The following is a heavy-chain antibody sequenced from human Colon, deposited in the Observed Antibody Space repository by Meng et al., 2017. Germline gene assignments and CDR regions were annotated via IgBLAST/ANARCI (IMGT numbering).Heavy chain of an antibody. CDR2: VRQDGPEK. V-gene: IGHV3-7*01. Sequence: GESLKISCGASGFSLSRDWMSWVRQAPGKGLEWVANVRQDGPEKHYVDSLTGRFTVSRDNDKNSIYLQMNSLTVDDTALYYCARDGGTDWFDPWGPGTLVTVSS. CDR3: ARDGGTDWFDP. CDR1: GFSLSRDW. D-gene: IGHD1-1*01. J-gene: IGHJ5*02.